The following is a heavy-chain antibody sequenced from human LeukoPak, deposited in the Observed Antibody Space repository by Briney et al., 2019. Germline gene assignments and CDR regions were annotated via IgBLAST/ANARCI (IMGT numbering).Heavy chain of an antibody. CDR2: MNPNSGNT. V-gene: IGHV1-8*01. Sequence: AASVKVSRKASGYTFTSYDINWVRQATGQGLEWMGWMNPNSGNTGYAQKLQGRVTMTTDTSTSTAYMELRSLRSDDTAVYYCARGNWNYDFWSGYPEYFQHWGQGTLVTVSS. D-gene: IGHD3-3*01. CDR3: ARGNWNYDFWSGYPEYFQH. J-gene: IGHJ1*01. CDR1: GYTFTSYD.